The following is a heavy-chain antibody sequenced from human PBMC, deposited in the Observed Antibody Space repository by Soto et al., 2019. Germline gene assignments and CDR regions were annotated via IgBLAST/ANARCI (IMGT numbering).Heavy chain of an antibody. CDR2: IYSGGGT. Sequence: QLVASGGGLIQPGESLTLSCEASGFSVTSNYMYWVRQAPGKGLEWVSLIYSGGGTHYADFANGRFIISRDRSKNTLYLQMSSLRAEDTALYYCAKNQERELPRVIDFWGQGTLVTVSS. D-gene: IGHD1-7*01. CDR1: GFSVTSNY. J-gene: IGHJ4*02. V-gene: IGHV3-53*01. CDR3: AKNQERELPRVIDF.